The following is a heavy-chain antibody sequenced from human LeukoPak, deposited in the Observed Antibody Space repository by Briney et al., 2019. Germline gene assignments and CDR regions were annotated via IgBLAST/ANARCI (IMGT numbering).Heavy chain of an antibody. CDR3: ARRDYYGSGSSHHYYMDV. V-gene: IGHV3-11*01. CDR1: GFTFSDYY. D-gene: IGHD3-10*01. CDR2: ISSSGSTI. Sequence: PGGSLRLSCAASGFTFSDYYMSWIRQAPGKGLEWVSYISSSGSTIYYADSVKGRFTISRDNAKNSLYLQMNSLRPEDTAVYYCARRDYYGSGSSHHYYMDVWGKGTTVTVSS. J-gene: IGHJ6*03.